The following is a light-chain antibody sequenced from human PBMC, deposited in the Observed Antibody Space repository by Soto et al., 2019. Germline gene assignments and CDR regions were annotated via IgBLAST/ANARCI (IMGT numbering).Light chain of an antibody. V-gene: IGLV4-69*01. CDR3: QTWGTGPLV. Sequence: QLVLTQSPPASASLGASVKLTCTLSSGHSSYAIAWHQQQPEKGPRYLMKLNSDGSHSKGDGIPDRFSGSSSGAERYLTISSLQSEDEADYYCQTWGTGPLVFGGGTKLTVL. J-gene: IGLJ2*01. CDR2: LNSDGSH. CDR1: SGHSSYA.